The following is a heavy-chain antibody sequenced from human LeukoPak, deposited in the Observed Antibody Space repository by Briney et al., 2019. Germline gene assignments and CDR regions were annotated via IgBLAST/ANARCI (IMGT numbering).Heavy chain of an antibody. CDR3: ARVADYGDYSFGY. V-gene: IGHV4-30-4*08. CDR1: GGSISNGGYY. Sequence: PSQTLSLTCTVSGGSISNGGYYWSWIRQLPGKGLEWIGYIYYNGHTYYNPSLKSRVVISVDTSKNQFSLKLSSVTAADTAVYYCARVADYGDYSFGYWGQGTLVTVSS. J-gene: IGHJ4*02. D-gene: IGHD4-17*01. CDR2: IYYNGHT.